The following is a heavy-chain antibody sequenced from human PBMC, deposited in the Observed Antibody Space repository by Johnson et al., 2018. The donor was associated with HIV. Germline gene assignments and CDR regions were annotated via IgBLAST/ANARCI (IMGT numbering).Heavy chain of an antibody. CDR2: ISSSGSTI. CDR3: ARNGIIAAAKGVAFDI. CDR1: GLTFSDYY. D-gene: IGHD6-25*01. V-gene: IGHV3-11*04. J-gene: IGHJ3*02. Sequence: QVQLVESGGGLVKPGGSLRLSCAASGLTFSDYYMSWIRQAPGKGLEWVSYISSSGSTIYYADSVEGRFTISRDNAKNSLYLQMNSLRAEDKAVYYCARNGIIAAAKGVAFDIWGQGTTVTVSS.